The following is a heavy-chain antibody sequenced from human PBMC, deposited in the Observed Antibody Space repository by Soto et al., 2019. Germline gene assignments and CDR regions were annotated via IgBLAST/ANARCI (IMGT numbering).Heavy chain of an antibody. J-gene: IGHJ5*02. CDR3: ARGPSP. Sequence: QLQLQESGSGLVKPSQTLSLTCAVSGGSISSGGYSWSWIRQPPGKGLEWIGYIYHSGSTYYNPSLKRRVPMSGDRPKTPFPLRLTSGPAADPALFSWARGPSPWGQGTLVPV. CDR2: IYHSGST. CDR1: GGSISSGGYS. V-gene: IGHV4-30-2*01.